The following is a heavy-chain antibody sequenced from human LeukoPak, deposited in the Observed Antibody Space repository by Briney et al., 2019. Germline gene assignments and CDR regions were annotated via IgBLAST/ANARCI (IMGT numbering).Heavy chain of an antibody. J-gene: IGHJ3*02. CDR1: GXSISSYY. CDR2: FYHTGST. CDR3: ASQGGYSYAYFDI. D-gene: IGHD5-18*01. Sequence: SETLSLTCTVSGXSISSYYWSWIRQPPGKGLEWIGYFYHTGSTNYNPSLKSRVTISVDTSKNQFSLKLSSVTAADTAVYYCASQGGYSYAYFDIWGQGTKVTVSS. V-gene: IGHV4-59*08.